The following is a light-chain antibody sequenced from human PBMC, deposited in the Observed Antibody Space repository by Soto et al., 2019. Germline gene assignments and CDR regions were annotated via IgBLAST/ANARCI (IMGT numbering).Light chain of an antibody. V-gene: IGLV1-44*01. Sequence: QLVLTQPPSASGTPGQRVTISCSGSSSNIGSNTVNWYQQLPGTAPKLLIYSNNQRPSGVPDRFSGSKSGTSASLAISGLQSEAEADYYCAAWDDSLNGYVFGTGTKLTVL. CDR1: SSNIGSNT. CDR2: SNN. J-gene: IGLJ1*01. CDR3: AAWDDSLNGYV.